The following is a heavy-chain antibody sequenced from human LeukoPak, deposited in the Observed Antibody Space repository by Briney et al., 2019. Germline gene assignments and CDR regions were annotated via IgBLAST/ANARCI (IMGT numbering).Heavy chain of an antibody. CDR2: IYISGSTNYNPSL. J-gene: IGHJ4*02. D-gene: IGHD7-27*01. CDR1: GGSISSYY. CDR3: AGQQGNFDY. Sequence: SETLSLTCTVSGGSISSYYWSWIRQPAGKGLEWIGHIYISGSTNYNPSLNYNPSLKSRVTMSVDTSKNQFSLKLGSVTAADTAMYYCAGQQGNFDYWGQGTLVTVSS. V-gene: IGHV4-4*07.